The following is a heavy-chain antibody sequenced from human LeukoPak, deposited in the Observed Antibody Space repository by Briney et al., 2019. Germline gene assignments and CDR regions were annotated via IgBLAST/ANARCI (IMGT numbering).Heavy chain of an antibody. CDR3: ARVAVINGIRGFDP. J-gene: IGHJ5*02. CDR2: IYGGGST. V-gene: IGHV3-53*01. CDR1: GFTVSNNY. Sequence: GGSLRLSCAASGFTVSNNYMSWVRQAPGKGLEWVSVIYGGGSTYYADSVKGRFAISRDNSKNTLYLQMNSLRAEDTAVYYCARVAVINGIRGFDPWGQGTLVTVSS. D-gene: IGHD1-20*01.